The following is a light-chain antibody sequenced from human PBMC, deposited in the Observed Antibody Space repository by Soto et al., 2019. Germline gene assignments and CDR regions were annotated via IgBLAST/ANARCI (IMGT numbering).Light chain of an antibody. CDR3: AAWTDTLNVNYV. V-gene: IGLV1-44*01. J-gene: IGLJ1*01. CDR1: RSNTGPNA. CDR2: NNN. Sequence: QSVLTQPPSVSATPGQRVTISCSGIRSNTGPNAVNWYQQLPGTAPRLLIYNNNQRPSGVPDRFSGSKSGTSASLAISDLQPDDEATYFCAAWTDTLNVNYVFAAGTKLTVL.